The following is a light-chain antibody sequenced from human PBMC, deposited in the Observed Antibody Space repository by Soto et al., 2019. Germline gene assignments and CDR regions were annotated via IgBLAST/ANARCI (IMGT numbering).Light chain of an antibody. V-gene: IGKV3-20*01. CDR3: QRSGSSVT. Sequence: EIVLTQSPGTLSLSPGERATLSCRASHSVSSTYLAWYQQKPGQAPRLLIYDASSRATGVPDRFSGSGSGKDFTLTFSSLEPDDVAVYYCQRSGSSVTFGQATRLDVK. CDR1: HSVSSTY. CDR2: DAS. J-gene: IGKJ5*01.